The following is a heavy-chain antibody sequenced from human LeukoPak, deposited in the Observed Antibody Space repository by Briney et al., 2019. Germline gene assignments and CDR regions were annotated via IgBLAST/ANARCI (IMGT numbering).Heavy chain of an antibody. D-gene: IGHD3-3*01. Sequence: GGSLRLSCAASGFTFDDYAMHWVRQAPGKGLEWVAVISYDGSNKYYADSVKGRFTISRDNSKNTLYLQMNSLRAEDTAVYYCARGYYDFWSGYYGDYWGQGTLVTVSS. CDR2: ISYDGSNK. J-gene: IGHJ4*02. CDR1: GFTFDDYA. CDR3: ARGYYDFWSGYYGDY. V-gene: IGHV3-30-3*01.